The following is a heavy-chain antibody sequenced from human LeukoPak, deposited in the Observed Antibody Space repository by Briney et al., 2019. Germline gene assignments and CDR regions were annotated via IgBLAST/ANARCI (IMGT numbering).Heavy chain of an antibody. D-gene: IGHD3-22*01. V-gene: IGHV4-4*07. CDR3: ARDSYNYYDSNNYYFLDS. J-gene: IGHJ4*02. CDR2: IYSSGST. Sequence: SETLSLTYTVSGDSTRSYYWSWIRQPAGKGLEWIGRIYSSGSTNYNPSLKSRVTMSVDTSKNQFSLKLRSVTAADTAVYYCARDSYNYYDSNNYYFLDSWGQGILVTVSS. CDR1: GDSTRSYY.